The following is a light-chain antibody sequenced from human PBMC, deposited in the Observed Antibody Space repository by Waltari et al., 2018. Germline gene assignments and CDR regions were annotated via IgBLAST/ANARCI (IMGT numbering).Light chain of an antibody. Sequence: DIQMTQSPSSLSASVGDKVTITCRASQGISSWLAWYQQKPGKAHKLLIYAASSLQSGVPSMFSASGSGTDYTLTISSLQPEDFATYYCQQGYNTPLTFGGGTKVEIK. CDR2: AAS. J-gene: IGKJ4*01. V-gene: IGKV1-12*01. CDR3: QQGYNTPLT. CDR1: QGISSW.